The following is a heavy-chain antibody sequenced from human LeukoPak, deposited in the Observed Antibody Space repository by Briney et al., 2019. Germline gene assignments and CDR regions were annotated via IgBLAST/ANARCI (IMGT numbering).Heavy chain of an antibody. D-gene: IGHD3-22*01. V-gene: IGHV1-46*01. Sequence: ASVKVSCKASGYTFTSYYMHWVRQAPGQGLEWMGIINPSGGSTSYAQRFQGRVTMTRDMSTSTVYMELSSLRSEDTAVYYCARFLDSSGYYPTLGAFDIWGQGTMVTVSS. CDR3: ARFLDSSGYYPTLGAFDI. J-gene: IGHJ3*02. CDR1: GYTFTSYY. CDR2: INPSGGST.